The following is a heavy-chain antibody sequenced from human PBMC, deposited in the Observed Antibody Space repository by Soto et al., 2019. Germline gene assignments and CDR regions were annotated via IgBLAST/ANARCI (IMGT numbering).Heavy chain of an antibody. CDR1: GFTFSSYS. Sequence: GGSLRLSCAASGFTFSSYSMNWVRQAPGKGLEWVSYISSSSSTIYYADSVKGRFTISRDNAKNSLYLQMNSLRDEDTAVYYCARDMTMVRGVKYYYYYYGMDVWGQGTTVTVS. J-gene: IGHJ6*02. CDR2: ISSSSSTI. V-gene: IGHV3-48*02. CDR3: ARDMTMVRGVKYYYYYYGMDV. D-gene: IGHD3-10*01.